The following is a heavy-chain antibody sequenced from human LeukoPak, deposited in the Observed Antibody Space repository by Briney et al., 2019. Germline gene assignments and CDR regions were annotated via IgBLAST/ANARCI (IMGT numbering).Heavy chain of an antibody. D-gene: IGHD2-21*01. V-gene: IGHV3-15*01. CDR1: GFIFNKPW. Sequence: GGSLRLSCAASGFIFNKPWMNWVRQAPGKGPEWVGRIKSNNDGGTTDYASPVEGRFIISRDDSKNTIYLQMNRLIIDDTAIYYCTPVMVEDRGFWGQGTLVTVSS. CDR3: TPVMVEDRGF. J-gene: IGHJ4*02. CDR2: IKSNNDGGTT.